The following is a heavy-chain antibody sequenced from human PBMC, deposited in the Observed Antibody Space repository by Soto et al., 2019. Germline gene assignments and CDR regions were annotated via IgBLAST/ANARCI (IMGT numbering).Heavy chain of an antibody. CDR1: GGSFSGYS. D-gene: IGHD2-8*02. CDR3: ARDKLTGLLSY. Sequence: SETLSLTCAVYGGSFSGYSWTLSRQPPGTGLEWIGEINHSGSTNYNPSLKSRVTISVDTSKNQFSLKLTSVTAADTAVYYCARDKLTGLLSYSAQGTLVLVSS. CDR2: INHSGST. V-gene: IGHV4-34*01. J-gene: IGHJ4*02.